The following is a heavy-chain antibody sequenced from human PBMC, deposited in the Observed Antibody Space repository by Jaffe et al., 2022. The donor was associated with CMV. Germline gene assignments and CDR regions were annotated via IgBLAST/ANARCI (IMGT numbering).Heavy chain of an antibody. J-gene: IGHJ6*02. CDR2: IIPIFGTA. D-gene: IGHD6-13*01. Sequence: QVQLVQSGAEVKKPGSSVKVSCKASGGTFSSYAISWVRQAPGQGLEWMGGIIPIFGTANYAQKFQGRVTITADESTSTAYMELSSLRSEDTAVYYCARDRGIAAADDYYYGMDVWGQGTTVTVSS. V-gene: IGHV1-69*01. CDR3: ARDRGIAAADDYYYGMDV. CDR1: GGTFSSYA.